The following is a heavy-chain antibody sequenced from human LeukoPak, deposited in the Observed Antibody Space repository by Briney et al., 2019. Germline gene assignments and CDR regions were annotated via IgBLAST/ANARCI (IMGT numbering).Heavy chain of an antibody. CDR3: ARAPAMGGPGIAAAGTFHY. Sequence: ASVKVSCKASGYTFTGYYMHWLRQAPGQGLEWMGRINPNSGSTNYAQKFQGRVTMTRDTSISTAYMELSRLRSDDTAVYYCARAPAMGGPGIAAAGTFHYWGQGTLVTVSS. CDR1: GYTFTGYY. CDR2: INPNSGST. J-gene: IGHJ4*02. V-gene: IGHV1-2*06. D-gene: IGHD6-13*01.